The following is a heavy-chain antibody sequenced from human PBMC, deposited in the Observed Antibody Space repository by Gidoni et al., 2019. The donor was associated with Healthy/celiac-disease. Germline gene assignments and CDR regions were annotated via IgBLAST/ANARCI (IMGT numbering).Heavy chain of an antibody. J-gene: IGHJ5*02. CDR1: GFTFSSYG. CDR3: ARDAMVRGAEQFDP. CDR2: IWYDGSNK. V-gene: IGHV3-33*01. D-gene: IGHD3-10*01. Sequence: QVQLVASGGGVVQPGRSLRLSCAGSGFTFSSYGMHWVRQAPGKGLEWVAVIWYDGSNKYYADSVKGRFTISRDNSKNTLYLQMNSLRAEDTAVYYCARDAMVRGAEQFDPWGQGTLVTVSS.